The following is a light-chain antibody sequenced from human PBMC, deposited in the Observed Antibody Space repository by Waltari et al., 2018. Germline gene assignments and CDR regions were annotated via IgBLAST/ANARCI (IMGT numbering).Light chain of an antibody. CDR3: SSYTSSSTNF. V-gene: IGLV2-14*01. J-gene: IGLJ1*01. CDR2: DVS. CDR1: SSHVGGYTT. Sequence: HSPLTQPASVSGSPGQSITISCTGTSSHVGGYTTVTWYQQYPGKAPKLMIYDVSKRPSGVSNRFSGSKSGNTASLTISGFQAEDASDYYCSSYTSSSTNFFGTGTKVTVL.